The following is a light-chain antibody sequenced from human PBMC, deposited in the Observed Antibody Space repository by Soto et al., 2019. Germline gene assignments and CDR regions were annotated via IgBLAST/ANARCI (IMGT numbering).Light chain of an antibody. Sequence: DIQMTQSPSTLSASVGDRVVITCRASQIITTWLAWYQQKPGKAPKLLIYDASSLESGVPSRFSGSGSGTEFTLTISRLQPDDFATYYCQQYNDYWKFGKGTKVDIK. V-gene: IGKV1-5*01. CDR3: QQYNDYWK. CDR1: QIITTW. J-gene: IGKJ1*01. CDR2: DAS.